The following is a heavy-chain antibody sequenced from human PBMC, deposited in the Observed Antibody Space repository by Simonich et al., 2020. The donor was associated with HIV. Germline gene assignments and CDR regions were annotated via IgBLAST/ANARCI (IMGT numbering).Heavy chain of an antibody. CDR3: ARGRPPGFSNGWYHFDF. J-gene: IGHJ4*02. Sequence: QVQLQESGPGLVRPSETLSLTCAVSGYSISSGYFWGWIRQPPGKGLEWIGYIYYSGSTNYNPSLKSRVTISVDTSKNQVSLKLSSVTAADTAIYYCARGRPPGFSNGWYHFDFWGQGTLVTVSP. CDR1: GYSISSGYF. D-gene: IGHD6-19*01. CDR2: IYYSGST. V-gene: IGHV4-38-2*01.